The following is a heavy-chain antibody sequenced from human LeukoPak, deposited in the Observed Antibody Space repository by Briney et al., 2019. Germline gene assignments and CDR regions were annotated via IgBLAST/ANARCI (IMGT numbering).Heavy chain of an antibody. CDR2: INHSGST. D-gene: IGHD2-2*01. CDR3: ARGGYCSSTSCYARVAQSDY. J-gene: IGHJ4*02. CDR1: GGSFSGYY. Sequence: KXSETLSLTCAVYGGSFSGYYWSWIRQPPGKGLEWIGEINHSGSTNYNPSLKSRVTISVDTSKNQFSLKLSSVTAADTAVYYCARGGYCSSTSCYARVAQSDYWGQGTLVTVSS. V-gene: IGHV4-34*01.